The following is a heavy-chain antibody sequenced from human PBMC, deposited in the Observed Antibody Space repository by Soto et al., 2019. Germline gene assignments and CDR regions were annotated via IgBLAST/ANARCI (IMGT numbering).Heavy chain of an antibody. CDR1: GFTFSTHA. CDR2: IHGTRSII. J-gene: IGHJ4*02. CDR3: ARDARNADYDY. V-gene: IGHV3-48*02. Sequence: EVQLVESGGGLVQPGGSLRLSCAVSGFTFSTHAMNWVRQAPGKGLAWVAYIHGTRSIIYYADSVKGRFTISRDNAKNSLLLQMDSLRDEDTAVYYCARDARNADYDYWGQGTLVTVSS. D-gene: IGHD3-16*01.